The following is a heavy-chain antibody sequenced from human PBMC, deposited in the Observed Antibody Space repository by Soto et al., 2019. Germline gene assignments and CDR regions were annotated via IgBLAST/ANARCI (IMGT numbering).Heavy chain of an antibody. Sequence: SETLSLTCAVYGGSFSGYYWSWIRQPPGKGLEWIGEINHSGSTNYNPSLKSRVTISVDTSKNQFSLKLSSVTAADTAVYYCARHTRDPSYVVVPANFDYWGQGTLVTVSS. CDR3: ARHTRDPSYVVVPANFDY. CDR2: INHSGST. D-gene: IGHD2-2*01. CDR1: GGSFSGYY. J-gene: IGHJ4*02. V-gene: IGHV4-34*01.